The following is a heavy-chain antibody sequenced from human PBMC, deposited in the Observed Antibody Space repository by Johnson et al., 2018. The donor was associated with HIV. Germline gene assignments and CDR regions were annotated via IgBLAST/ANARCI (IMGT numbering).Heavy chain of an antibody. V-gene: IGHV3-74*01. CDR1: EFTFSSYW. CDR3: AKVPSRYSVIAATGTCAFDI. CDR2: INSDGSST. Sequence: VQLVESGGGLVQPGGSLRLSCAASEFTFSSYWMHWVRQAPGKGLVWVSRINSDGSSTYYADSVKGRFTLSRDNSKNTRYLQMNSLRAEDTAVYYCAKVPSRYSVIAATGTCAFDIWGQGTMVTVSS. D-gene: IGHD6-13*01. J-gene: IGHJ3*02.